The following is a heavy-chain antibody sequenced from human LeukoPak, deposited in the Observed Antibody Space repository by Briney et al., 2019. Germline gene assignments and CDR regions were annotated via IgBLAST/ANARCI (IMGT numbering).Heavy chain of an antibody. Sequence: GGSLRLSCVVSGFTVSSNYMSWVRQAPGKGLEWVSVMYSAGFTYYADSVKGRFTISRDNSKNTLNLQMNSQRAEDTAVYYCANSRRSGYWYFDLWGRGTLVTVSS. CDR2: MYSAGFT. CDR3: ANSRRSGYWYFDL. J-gene: IGHJ2*01. CDR1: GFTVSSNY. D-gene: IGHD3-22*01. V-gene: IGHV3-53*01.